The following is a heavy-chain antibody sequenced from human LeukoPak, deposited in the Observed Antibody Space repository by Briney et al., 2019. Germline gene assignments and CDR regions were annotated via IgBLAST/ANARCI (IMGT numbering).Heavy chain of an antibody. Sequence: GGSLRLSCAASGFTFSSYSMNWVRQAPGKGLEWVSSISSSSSYIYYADSVKGRFTISGDNAKNSLYLQMNSLRAEDMAVYYCASPYSSRWYELCYWGQGTLVTVSS. CDR1: GFTFSSYS. D-gene: IGHD6-13*01. V-gene: IGHV3-21*01. CDR3: ASPYSSRWYELCY. J-gene: IGHJ4*02. CDR2: ISSSSSYI.